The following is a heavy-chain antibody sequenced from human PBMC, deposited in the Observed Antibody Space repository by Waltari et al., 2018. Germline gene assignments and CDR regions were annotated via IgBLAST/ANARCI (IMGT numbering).Heavy chain of an antibody. CDR1: GGSFSGYY. CDR2: INHSGST. D-gene: IGHD6-13*01. Sequence: QVQLQQWGAGLLKPSETLSLTCAVYGGSFSGYYWSWIRQPPGKGLEWIGEINHSGSTNYNPSLKSRVTISVDTSKNQFSLKLGSVTAADTAVYYCARRSSWYHAFDIWGQGTMVTVSS. J-gene: IGHJ3*02. CDR3: ARRSSWYHAFDI. V-gene: IGHV4-34*01.